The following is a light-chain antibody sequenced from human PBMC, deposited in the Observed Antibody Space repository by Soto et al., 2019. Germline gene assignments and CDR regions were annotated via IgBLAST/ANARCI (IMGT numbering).Light chain of an antibody. CDR2: DVS. CDR1: NSDVGGYDY. Sequence: QSALTQPASVSGSPGQSITISCTGTNSDVGGYDYVSWYQQHPGKAPKLLIYDVSKRPSGLSNRFSGSKSGNTASLTISGLLAEDEADYYCSSFTGSTTGVFGGGTKVTVL. CDR3: SSFTGSTTGV. V-gene: IGLV2-14*03. J-gene: IGLJ3*02.